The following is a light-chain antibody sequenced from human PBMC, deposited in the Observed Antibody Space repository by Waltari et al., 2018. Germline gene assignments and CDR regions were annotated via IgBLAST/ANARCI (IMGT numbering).Light chain of an antibody. J-gene: IGKJ2*01. CDR1: QSVGGN. CDR3: QQYNDWPLYT. Sequence: IVMTQSPATLSVSPGERATLSCRASQSVGGNLAWYQQKPGQAPRLLIYCASTWVTGLPARFSGSGSETEFTLTISSVQSEDFAVYYCQQYNDWPLYTFGQGTKLEIK. CDR2: CAS. V-gene: IGKV3-15*01.